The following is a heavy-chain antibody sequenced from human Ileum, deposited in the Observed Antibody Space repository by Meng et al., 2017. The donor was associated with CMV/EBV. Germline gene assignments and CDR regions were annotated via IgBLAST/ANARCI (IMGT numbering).Heavy chain of an antibody. Sequence: CAASRYNFPSNNFICVRQAPGQGPEWMGWINTSTGNPTYAQGFTGRFVFSLDTSVSTTYLQISSLKAEDTAVYYCARDGLSGRYFDYWGQGTLVTVSS. CDR3: ARDGLSGRYFDY. CDR1: RYNFPSNN. J-gene: IGHJ4*02. CDR2: INTSTGNP. D-gene: IGHD1-26*01. V-gene: IGHV7-4-1*02.